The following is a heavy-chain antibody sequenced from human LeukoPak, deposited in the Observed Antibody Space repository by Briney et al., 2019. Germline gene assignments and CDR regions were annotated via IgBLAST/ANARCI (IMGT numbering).Heavy chain of an antibody. CDR3: TRTDSGTWSFY. J-gene: IGHJ4*02. Sequence: SSETLSLTCTVSGDSITSSTYYWGWIRQPPGKGLEWIGSISYTGTTSYNPSLKSRLTISADTSKNQFSLKLSSVTAADTAVYYCTRTDSGTWSFYWGQGTLVTVSS. D-gene: IGHD6-13*01. CDR1: GDSITSSTYY. V-gene: IGHV4-39*07. CDR2: ISYTGTT.